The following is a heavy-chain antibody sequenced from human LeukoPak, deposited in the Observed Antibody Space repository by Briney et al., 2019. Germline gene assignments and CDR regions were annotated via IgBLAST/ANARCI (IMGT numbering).Heavy chain of an antibody. CDR2: IYYSGST. J-gene: IGHJ6*02. Sequence: SETLSLTCTVSGGSISSSSYYWGWIRQPPGKGLEWIGSIYYSGSTYYNPSLKSRVTISVDTSKNQFSLKLSSVTAADTAVYYCARAFTYYDILTGLVEYYYYGMDVWGQGTTVTVSS. CDR1: GGSISSSSYY. CDR3: ARAFTYYDILTGLVEYYYYGMDV. V-gene: IGHV4-39*07. D-gene: IGHD3-9*01.